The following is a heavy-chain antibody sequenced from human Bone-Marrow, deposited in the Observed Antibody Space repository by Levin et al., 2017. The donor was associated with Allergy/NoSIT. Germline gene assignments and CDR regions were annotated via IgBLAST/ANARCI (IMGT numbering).Heavy chain of an antibody. Sequence: PSETLSLTCRVFGSSINNGYYWGWIRQSPGKGLEWLATMFRTGSDYYNPYLKSRVTMSLDTSKNQFSLNLASVTAADTAVYYCTRAHYDFWSGDYHDYGIDVWGPGTTVTVSS. V-gene: IGHV4-38-2*02. J-gene: IGHJ6*02. CDR1: GSSINNGYY. CDR2: MFRTGSD. CDR3: TRAHYDFWSGDYHDYGIDV. D-gene: IGHD3-3*01.